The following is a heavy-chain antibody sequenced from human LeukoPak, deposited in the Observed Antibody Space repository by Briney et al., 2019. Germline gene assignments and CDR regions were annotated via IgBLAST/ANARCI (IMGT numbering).Heavy chain of an antibody. J-gene: IGHJ4*02. CDR2: ISNYNENT. D-gene: IGHD1-26*01. Sequence: ASVTVSFTCSVYIYTYYGITWVRQAPGQGLEWMGWISNYNENTDYSQKFQGRVTITIDTSTNTAYMELRSLTSDDTAMYYCARWDGHYSSFDFWDQGTLLTVSS. CDR1: VYIYTYYG. V-gene: IGHV1-18*01. CDR3: ARWDGHYSSFDF.